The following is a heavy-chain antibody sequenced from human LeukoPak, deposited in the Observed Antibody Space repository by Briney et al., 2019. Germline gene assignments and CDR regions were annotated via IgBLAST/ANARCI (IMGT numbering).Heavy chain of an antibody. CDR3: ARDTLLYGNSPDAFDI. Sequence: PGGSLRLSCAASGFTFNTYTMNWVRQAPGKGLEWVSSISSGTSYIYYADSVKGRFTISRDNAKNSLYLQMNSLRDEDTAVYYCARDTLLYGNSPDAFDIWGQGTMVTVSS. CDR2: ISSGTSYI. D-gene: IGHD4-23*01. V-gene: IGHV3-21*01. CDR1: GFTFNTYT. J-gene: IGHJ3*02.